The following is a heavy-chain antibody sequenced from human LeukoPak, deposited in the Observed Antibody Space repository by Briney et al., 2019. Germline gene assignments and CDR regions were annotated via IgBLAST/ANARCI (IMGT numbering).Heavy chain of an antibody. CDR3: TTVVHYYDRSGYH. J-gene: IGHJ4*02. D-gene: IGHD3-22*01. Sequence: GGSLRLSCVASGFTFSNFWMSWVRQAPGKGLEWVGRIKSKTDAGKTDYAATVKGSFTVSRDDAPNTVYLQMNSLKSEDTAVYYCTTVVHYYDRSGYHWGEGTLVIVS. CDR1: GFTFSNFW. V-gene: IGHV3-15*01. CDR2: IKSKTDAGKT.